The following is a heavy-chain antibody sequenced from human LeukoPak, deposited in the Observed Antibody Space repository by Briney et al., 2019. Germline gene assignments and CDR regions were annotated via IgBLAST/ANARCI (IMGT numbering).Heavy chain of an antibody. Sequence: GESLKISCKGSGYSFTSYWIGWVRQMPGKGLEWMGIIYPGDSDTRYSPSFQGQVTISADKSISTAYLQWSSLKASDTAMYYCVRLRFMYSSSWSAVGWFDPWGQGTLVTVSS. J-gene: IGHJ5*02. CDR3: VRLRFMYSSSWSAVGWFDP. CDR2: IYPGDSDT. D-gene: IGHD6-13*01. V-gene: IGHV5-51*01. CDR1: GYSFTSYW.